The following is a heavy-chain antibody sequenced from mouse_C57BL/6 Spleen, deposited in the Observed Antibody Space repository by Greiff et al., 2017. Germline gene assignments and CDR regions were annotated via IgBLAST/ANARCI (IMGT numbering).Heavy chain of an antibody. CDR1: GYSITSGYY. CDR2: ISYDGSN. J-gene: IGHJ4*01. D-gene: IGHD2-5*01. Sequence: EVKLMESGPGLVKPSQSLSLTCSVTGYSITSGYYWNWIRQFPGNKLEWMGYISYDGSNNYNPSLKNRISITRDTSKNQFFLKLNSVTTEDTATYDCARQGFSNYGYAMDYWGQGTSVTVSS. V-gene: IGHV3-6*01. CDR3: ARQGFSNYGYAMDY.